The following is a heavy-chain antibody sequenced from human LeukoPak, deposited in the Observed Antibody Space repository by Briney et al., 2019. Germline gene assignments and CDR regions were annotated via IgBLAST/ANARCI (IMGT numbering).Heavy chain of an antibody. J-gene: IGHJ4*02. CDR3: AREDLYDYVWGSYRLNYFDY. D-gene: IGHD3-16*02. CDR2: ISYDGSNK. CDR1: GFTLSSYA. V-gene: IGHV3-30-3*01. Sequence: QPGRSLRLSCAASGFTLSSYAMHWVRQAPGKGLEWVAVISYDGSNKYYADSVKGRFTISRDNSKNTLYLQMNSLRAEDTAVYYCAREDLYDYVWGSYRLNYFDYWGQGTLVTVSS.